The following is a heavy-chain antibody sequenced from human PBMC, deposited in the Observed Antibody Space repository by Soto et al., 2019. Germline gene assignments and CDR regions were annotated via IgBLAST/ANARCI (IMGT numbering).Heavy chain of an antibody. CDR1: GGSISSGDFC. D-gene: IGHD3-16*01. V-gene: IGHV4-30-4*01. J-gene: IGHJ5*02. Sequence: QVQLQESGPGLVKPSQTLSLTCTVSGGSISSGDFCWSWIRQPPGKGLEWIGYIYYSGSTYYNPSPTSLVTISVDTSTIPSSLQLSSVTAADTAVYYCASARGVLSNWFDPWGQGTLVTVSS. CDR3: ASARGVLSNWFDP. CDR2: IYYSGST.